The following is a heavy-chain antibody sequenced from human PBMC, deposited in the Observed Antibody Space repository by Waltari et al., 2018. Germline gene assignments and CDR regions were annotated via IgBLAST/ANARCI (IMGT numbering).Heavy chain of an antibody. CDR1: GGSISSSSYY. D-gene: IGHD5-12*01. V-gene: IGHV4-39*07. CDR3: ATPYSGYDWADY. CDR2: TYYSGST. Sequence: QLQLQESGPGLVKPSETLSLTCTVSGGSISSSSYYWGWIRQPPGKGLAWIGRTYYSGSTYYNPSLKSRVTISVDTSKNQFSLKLSSVTAADTAVYYCATPYSGYDWADYWGQGTLVTVSS. J-gene: IGHJ4*02.